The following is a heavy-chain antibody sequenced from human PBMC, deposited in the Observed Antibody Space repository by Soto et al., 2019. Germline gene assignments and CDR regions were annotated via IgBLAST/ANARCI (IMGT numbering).Heavy chain of an antibody. D-gene: IGHD3-22*01. CDR1: GFSLSTIGVG. V-gene: IGHV2-5*02. Sequence: QITLKESGPTLVKPAQTLTLTCTISGFSLSTIGVGVGWIRQPPGKALEWLALIYWDDDKRYSPSLKSRLTITKDTSENQVVLRMTNMDPVDTATYYCAHRLTSPYYYDGSDHPLVFDIWGQGTVVTVSS. J-gene: IGHJ3*02. CDR2: IYWDDDK. CDR3: AHRLTSPYYYDGSDHPLVFDI.